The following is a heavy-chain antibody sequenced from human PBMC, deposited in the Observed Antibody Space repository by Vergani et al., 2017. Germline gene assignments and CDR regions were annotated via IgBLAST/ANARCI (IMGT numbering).Heavy chain of an antibody. CDR2: ISGSGGST. Sequence: VQLVESGGGVVQPGRSLRLSCAASGFTFSSYAMSWVRQAPGKGLEWVSAISGSGGSTYYADSVKGRFTISRDNSKNTLYLQMKSLRAEDTAVYYCAKVGYGRGGRGYPDAFDIWGQGTMVTVSS. V-gene: IGHV3-23*04. CDR1: GFTFSSYA. J-gene: IGHJ3*02. CDR3: AKVGYGRGGRGYPDAFDI. D-gene: IGHD2-15*01.